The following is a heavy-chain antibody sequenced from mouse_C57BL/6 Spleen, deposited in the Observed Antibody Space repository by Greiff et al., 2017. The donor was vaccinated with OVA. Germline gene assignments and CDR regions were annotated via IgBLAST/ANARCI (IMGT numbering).Heavy chain of an antibody. D-gene: IGHD2-5*01. CDR3: ALYSNLAWFAY. V-gene: IGHV1-69*01. Sequence: QVQLKQPGAELVMPGASVKLSCKASGYTFTSYWMHWVKQRPGQGLEWIGEIDPSDSYTNYNQKFKGKSTLTVDKTSSTAYMQLSSLTSEDSAVYYCALYSNLAWFAYWGQGTLVTVSA. CDR1: GYTFTSYW. J-gene: IGHJ3*01. CDR2: IDPSDSYT.